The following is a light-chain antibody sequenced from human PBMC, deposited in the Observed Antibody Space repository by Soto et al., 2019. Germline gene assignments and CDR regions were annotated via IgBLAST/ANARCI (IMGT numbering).Light chain of an antibody. Sequence: DIPMTQSPSSLSASVGDRVTITCRASQGISNYLAWYQQKPGKVPKLLIYAASTLQSGVPSRFIGSGSATDFTLNISSLQPEDVATYYCQKYNSAPHTFGQGTKLEIK. CDR3: QKYNSAPHT. CDR2: AAS. CDR1: QGISNY. V-gene: IGKV1-27*01. J-gene: IGKJ2*01.